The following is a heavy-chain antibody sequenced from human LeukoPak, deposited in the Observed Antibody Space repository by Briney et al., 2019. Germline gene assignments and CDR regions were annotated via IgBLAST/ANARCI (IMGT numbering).Heavy chain of an antibody. Sequence: GESLKISCKGSGYSFDTYWFAWVRQLSGKGLEWMGIIYPADSATRYSPSFQGQVTISADKSITTAYLQWSTLEASDTAMYYCARGGGSGFYFDYWGQGTLVTVSS. J-gene: IGHJ4*02. V-gene: IGHV5-51*01. D-gene: IGHD6-25*01. CDR2: IYPADSAT. CDR1: GYSFDTYW. CDR3: ARGGGSGFYFDY.